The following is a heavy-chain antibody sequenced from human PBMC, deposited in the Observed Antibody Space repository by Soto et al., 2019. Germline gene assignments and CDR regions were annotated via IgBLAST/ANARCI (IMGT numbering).Heavy chain of an antibody. Sequence: SVKVSCKASGGTFSNFVISWVRQAPGQGLEWMGGNIPIFGTANYAQKLQGRVTITADTSTSTAYMELRSLRSEDTAVYYCARDRSAGYSSSWYDYWGQGTLVTVSS. CDR1: GGTFSNFV. CDR3: ARDRSAGYSSSWYDY. D-gene: IGHD6-13*01. J-gene: IGHJ4*02. CDR2: NIPIFGTA. V-gene: IGHV1-69*06.